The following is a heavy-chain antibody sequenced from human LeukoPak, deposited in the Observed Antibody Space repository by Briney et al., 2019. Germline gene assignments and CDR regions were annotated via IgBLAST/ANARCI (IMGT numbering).Heavy chain of an antibody. D-gene: IGHD5-18*01. CDR1: GYTFTNYG. J-gene: IGHJ5*02. V-gene: IGHV1-18*01. CDR3: TRYSGYTYGSHNWFDP. Sequence: ASVKVSCKASGYTFTNYGFSWVRQAPGQGLEWMGWISAYNGNTNSAQKFRDRVTMTTDTSTSTAYTELRSLRSDDTAVYYCTRYSGYTYGSHNWFDPWGQGTLVTVFS. CDR2: ISAYNGNT.